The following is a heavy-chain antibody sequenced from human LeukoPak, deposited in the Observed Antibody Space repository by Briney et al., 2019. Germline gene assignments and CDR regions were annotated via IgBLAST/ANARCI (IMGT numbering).Heavy chain of an antibody. CDR2: ISGSGGST. J-gene: IGHJ6*03. CDR1: GFTFSSYA. D-gene: IGHD1-1*01. Sequence: GGSLRLSCAASGFTFSSYAMNWVRQAPGKGLEWVSAISGSGGSTYYADSVKGRFTISRDNSKNTLYLQMNSLSAEDTAVYYCAKSTLYYYYYYMDVWGKGTTVTVSS. CDR3: AKSTLYYYYYYMDV. V-gene: IGHV3-23*01.